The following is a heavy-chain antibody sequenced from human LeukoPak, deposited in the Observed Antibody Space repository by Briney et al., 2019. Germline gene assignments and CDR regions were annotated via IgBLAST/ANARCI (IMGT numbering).Heavy chain of an antibody. V-gene: IGHV3-66*01. CDR2: IYSGGST. Sequence: GGSLRLSCAASGFTFSSYGMSWVRQAPGKGLEWVSVIYSGGSTYYADSVKGRFTISRDNSKNTLYLQMNSLRAEDTAVYYCARDVIDYWGQGTLVTVSS. J-gene: IGHJ4*02. CDR3: ARDVIDY. CDR1: GFTFSSYG.